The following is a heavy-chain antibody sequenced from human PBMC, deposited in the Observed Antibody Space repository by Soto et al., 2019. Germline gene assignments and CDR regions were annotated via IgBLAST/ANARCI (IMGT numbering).Heavy chain of an antibody. Sequence: GGSLRLSCAASGFTFSSYSMNWVRQAPGKGLEWVSSISSSSSYIYYADSVKGRFTISRDNAKNSLYLQMNSLRAEDTAVYYCASEGILGYCSSTSCYKYFQHWGQGTLVTVSS. CDR2: ISSSSSYI. CDR1: GFTFSSYS. D-gene: IGHD2-2*02. CDR3: ASEGILGYCSSTSCYKYFQH. V-gene: IGHV3-21*01. J-gene: IGHJ1*01.